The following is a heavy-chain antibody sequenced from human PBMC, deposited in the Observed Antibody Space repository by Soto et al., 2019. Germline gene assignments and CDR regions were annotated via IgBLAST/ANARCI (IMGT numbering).Heavy chain of an antibody. CDR1: GFTVSSHY. J-gene: IGHJ3*01. V-gene: IGHV3-53*02. Sequence: EVQLVETGGGLIQPGGSLRLSCAASGFTVSSHYMSWVRQTPGKGLEWVSILYASDSTFYADSVEGGFTISRDNSKNTVYLQLNSLRAVDTAVYYCATTVTRLIAFDVWGQGTMVTVSS. CDR3: ATTVTRLIAFDV. D-gene: IGHD4-17*01. CDR2: LYASDST.